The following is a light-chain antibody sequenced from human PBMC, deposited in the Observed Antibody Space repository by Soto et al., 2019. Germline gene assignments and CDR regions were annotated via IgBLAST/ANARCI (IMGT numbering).Light chain of an antibody. Sequence: EIVLRQSPANLSMSPGERATLSCRASQNIDNFLVWYQQKPGQAPRLLIYDASKRATGIPARFSGSGSGTDFTLTISSLEPEDFAVYYCQQRYTLITFGPGTKVDIK. J-gene: IGKJ3*01. CDR1: QNIDNF. CDR3: QQRYTLIT. CDR2: DAS. V-gene: IGKV3-11*01.